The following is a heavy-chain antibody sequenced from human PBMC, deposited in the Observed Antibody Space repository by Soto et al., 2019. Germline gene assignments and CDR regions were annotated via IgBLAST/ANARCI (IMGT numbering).Heavy chain of an antibody. CDR2: INSDGSYT. V-gene: IGHV3-74*01. Sequence: EVQLVESGGGLVQPGGSLRLSCAASGFTFSSYWMHWVRQAPGKGLVWLSRINSDGSYTRYADSVKARFTISRDNAKNTLYLQMNSLRGEDTAVYYSGREATETDWGQGTLVTVSS. CDR1: GFTFSSYW. J-gene: IGHJ4*02. CDR3: GREATETD.